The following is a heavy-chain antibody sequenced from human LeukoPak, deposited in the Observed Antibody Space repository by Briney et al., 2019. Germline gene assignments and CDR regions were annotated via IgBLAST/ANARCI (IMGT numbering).Heavy chain of an antibody. CDR3: ARDSPRKNYDFWGGYFDY. J-gene: IGHJ4*02. CDR1: GFTVSSKY. D-gene: IGHD3-3*01. V-gene: IGHV3-33*08. CDR2: IWYDGSNK. Sequence: GGSLRLSCAASGFTVSSKYMSWVRQAPGKGLEWVAVIWYDGSNKYYADSVKGRFTISRDNSKNTLYLQMNSLRAEDTAVYYCARDSPRKNYDFWGGYFDYWGQGTLVTVSS.